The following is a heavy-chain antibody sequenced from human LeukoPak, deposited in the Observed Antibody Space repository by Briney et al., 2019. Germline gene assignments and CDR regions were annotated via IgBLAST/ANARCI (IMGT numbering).Heavy chain of an antibody. CDR3: ARGSPGY. V-gene: IGHV3-48*03. CDR1: GFTFSNYE. Sequence: PGGSLRLSCAASGFTFSNYEMNWVRQAPGKGLEWVSYITSSGNTIYYANSVKGRFTISRDNAKNSLYLQMNSLRAEDTAVYYCARGSPGYRGQGTLVTVSS. J-gene: IGHJ4*02. CDR2: ITSSGNTI.